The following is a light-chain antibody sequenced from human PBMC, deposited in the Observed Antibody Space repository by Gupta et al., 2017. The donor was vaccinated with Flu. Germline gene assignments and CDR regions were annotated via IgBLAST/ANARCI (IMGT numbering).Light chain of an antibody. Sequence: DVVMTQSPLSLPVTLGQPASISCRSSQSLVYSDGHTYLNWFQQRPGQSPRRLIYKVSNRDSGVPDRVSGRGSGTDFTLKISRVEAEDVGVYYCMQGTHWPRTFGPGTKVDIK. J-gene: IGKJ3*01. CDR1: QSLVYSDGHTY. V-gene: IGKV2-30*01. CDR2: KVS. CDR3: MQGTHWPRT.